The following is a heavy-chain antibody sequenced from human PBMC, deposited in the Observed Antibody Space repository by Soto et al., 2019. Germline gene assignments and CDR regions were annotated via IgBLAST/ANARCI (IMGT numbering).Heavy chain of an antibody. CDR2: ISGSGGST. CDR3: AKDHPSTYYYDSSGYSGGY. V-gene: IGHV3-23*01. D-gene: IGHD3-22*01. CDR1: GFTFSSYA. Sequence: GGSLRLSCAASGFTFSSYAMSWVRQAPGKGLEWVSAISGSGGSTYYADSVKGRFTISRDNSKNTLYLQMNSLRAEDTAVYYCAKDHPSTYYYDSSGYSGGYWGQGTLVTVSS. J-gene: IGHJ4*02.